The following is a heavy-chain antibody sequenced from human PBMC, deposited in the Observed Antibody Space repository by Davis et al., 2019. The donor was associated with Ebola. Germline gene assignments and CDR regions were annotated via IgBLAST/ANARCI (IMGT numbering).Heavy chain of an antibody. Sequence: GGSLRLSCAASGFTFSSYAMHWVRQAPGKGLEWVAVISYDGSNKYYADSVKGRFTISRDNSKNTLYLQMNSLRAEDTAVYYCARGDFWSGYPLYYGMDVWGQGTTVTVSS. CDR3: ARGDFWSGYPLYYGMDV. CDR2: ISYDGSNK. CDR1: GFTFSSYA. V-gene: IGHV3-30*04. D-gene: IGHD3-3*01. J-gene: IGHJ6*02.